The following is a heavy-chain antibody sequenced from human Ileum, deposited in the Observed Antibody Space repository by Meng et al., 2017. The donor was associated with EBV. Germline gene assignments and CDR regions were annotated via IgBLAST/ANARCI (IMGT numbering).Heavy chain of an antibody. CDR3: ARVGQWLPIDY. D-gene: IGHD6-19*01. J-gene: IGHJ4*02. CDR2: IYHSGRT. CDR1: GGSNSSSNW. V-gene: IGHV4-4*03. Sequence: APGTVEPLWPLPPPCPVFGGSNSSSNWWSWVRQPPGKGLEWIGEIYHSGRTNYNPSLKSRVTISVDKSKNQFSLNLSSVTAADTAVYYCARVGQWLPIDYWGQGTLVTVSS.